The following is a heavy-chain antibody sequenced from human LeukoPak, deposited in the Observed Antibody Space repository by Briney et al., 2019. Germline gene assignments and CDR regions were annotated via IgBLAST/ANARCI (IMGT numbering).Heavy chain of an antibody. CDR2: MNPNSGNT. V-gene: IGHV1-8*01. CDR3: ARESHCSSTSCFPYYYYYGMDV. CDR1: GYTFTSYD. Sequence: GASVKVSCKASGYTFTSYDINWVRQATGQGLEWVGWMNPNSGNTGYAQKFQGRVTMTRNTSISTAYMELSGLRSEDTAVYYCARESHCSSTSCFPYYYYYGMDVWGQGTTVTVSS. J-gene: IGHJ6*02. D-gene: IGHD2-2*01.